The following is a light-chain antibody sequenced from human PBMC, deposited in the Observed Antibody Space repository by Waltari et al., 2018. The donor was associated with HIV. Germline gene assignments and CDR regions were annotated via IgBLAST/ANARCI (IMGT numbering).Light chain of an antibody. J-gene: IGLJ1*01. CDR2: EVS. Sequence: QSALTQPASVSGSPGQSITISCTGTSSDGGGYNYVSWYQQHPGKAPKLRIYEVSNRPSGVSNRFSGSKSGNTASLTISGLQAEDEADYYCSSYTSSSTPYVFGTGTKVTVL. V-gene: IGLV2-14*01. CDR1: SSDGGGYNY. CDR3: SSYTSSSTPYV.